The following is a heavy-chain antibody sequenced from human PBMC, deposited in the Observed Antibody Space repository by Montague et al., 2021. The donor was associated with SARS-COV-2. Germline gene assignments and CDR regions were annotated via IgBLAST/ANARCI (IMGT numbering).Heavy chain of an antibody. J-gene: IGHJ4*02. CDR1: GGSISRGYYY. Sequence: TLSLTCTVSGGSISRGYYYWSWIRLPGGKGLEWNGRIYRSGXPXYXXXXEXRVVLSVDTSRNQLSMKMTSVTAADTAMYYCARGVDTGVVTVTGGFDSWGQGTLAIVSS. D-gene: IGHD5-18*01. CDR3: ARGVDTGVVTVTGGFDS. CDR2: IYRSGXP. V-gene: IGHV4-61*02.